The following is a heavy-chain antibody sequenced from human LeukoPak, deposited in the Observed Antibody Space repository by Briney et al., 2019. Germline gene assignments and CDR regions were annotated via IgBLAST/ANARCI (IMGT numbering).Heavy chain of an antibody. V-gene: IGHV1-69*05. J-gene: IGHJ5*02. CDR3: ARDRYYDKTLPYLSNWFGP. D-gene: IGHD3-22*01. Sequence: ASVKVSCKASGGTFSSYAISWVRQAPGQGLEWMGRIIPIFGTANYAQKFQGRVTITTDESTSTAYMELSSLRSEDTAVYYCARDRYYDKTLPYLSNWFGPWGQGTLVTVSS. CDR1: GGTFSSYA. CDR2: IIPIFGTA.